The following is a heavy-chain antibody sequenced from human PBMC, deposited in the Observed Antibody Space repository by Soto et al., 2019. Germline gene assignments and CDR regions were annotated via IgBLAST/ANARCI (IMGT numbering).Heavy chain of an antibody. CDR2: MYYGGRT. Sequence: PSKTLSLTCTVSGGSISSYYWSWIRQPPGKGLEWIGYMYYGGRTNYNPSLKSRVTISVDTSKMQVSLKLSSVTAADTAVYFCARGTPSPLIVRSSRGPWFDPWGQGTLVT. CDR3: ARGTPSPLIVRSSRGPWFDP. D-gene: IGHD2-15*01. V-gene: IGHV4-59*08. J-gene: IGHJ5*02. CDR1: GGSISSYY.